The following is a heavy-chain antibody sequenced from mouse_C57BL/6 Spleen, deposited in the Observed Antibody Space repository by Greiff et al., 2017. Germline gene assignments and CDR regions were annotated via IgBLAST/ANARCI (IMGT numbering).Heavy chain of an antibody. CDR2: IRLKSDNYAT. Sequence: EVKLEESGGGLVQPGGSMKLSCVASGFTFSNYWMNWVRQSPEKGLEWVAQIRLKSDNYATHYAESVKGRFTISRDDSKSSVYLQMNNLRAEDTGIYYCTVLYYYGSRGYFDVWGTGTTVTVSS. J-gene: IGHJ1*03. CDR3: TVLYYYGSRGYFDV. D-gene: IGHD1-1*01. V-gene: IGHV6-3*01. CDR1: GFTFSNYW.